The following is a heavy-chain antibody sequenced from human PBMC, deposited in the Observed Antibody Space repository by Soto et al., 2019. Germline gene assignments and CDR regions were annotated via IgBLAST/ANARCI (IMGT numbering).Heavy chain of an antibody. D-gene: IGHD4-17*01. Sequence: PSGTLAPTCAVSGGSFSGYNWAWIRQPPLKGLEWIGHIYNSGSTMSNPSLASRVTMSLDTSKNQFSLTMGSVTAADKAVYYCVRDNGDYFDYWAQGTLVTVSS. CDR3: VRDNGDYFDY. J-gene: IGHJ4*02. CDR2: IYNSGST. CDR1: GGSFSGYN. V-gene: IGHV4-34*01.